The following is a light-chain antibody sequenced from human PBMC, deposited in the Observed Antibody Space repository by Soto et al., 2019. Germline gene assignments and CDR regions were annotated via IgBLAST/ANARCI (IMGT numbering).Light chain of an antibody. CDR2: EVS. Sequence: QSVLTQPASVSGSLGQSITIPCTGTSSDVGGYNSVSWYQQHPGKAPKLMIYEVSNRPSGVSNRFSASKSGNTASLTISGLQTEDETDYYCTSYTSSGTWVFGGGTKVTVL. V-gene: IGLV2-14*01. J-gene: IGLJ3*02. CDR1: SSDVGGYNS. CDR3: TSYTSSGTWV.